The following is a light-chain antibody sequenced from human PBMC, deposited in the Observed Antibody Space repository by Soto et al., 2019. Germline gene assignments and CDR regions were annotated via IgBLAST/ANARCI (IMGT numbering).Light chain of an antibody. CDR2: AAS. J-gene: IGKJ5*01. CDR3: QQYYSYPSIT. Sequence: AIRMTQSPSSLSASTGDRVTITCRASQGISSYLAWYQQKPGKAAKLLIYAASTLQSGVPSRFSGSGSGTDFTLTISCLQSEDFATYYCQQYYSYPSITFGQGTRLEIK. CDR1: QGISSY. V-gene: IGKV1-8*01.